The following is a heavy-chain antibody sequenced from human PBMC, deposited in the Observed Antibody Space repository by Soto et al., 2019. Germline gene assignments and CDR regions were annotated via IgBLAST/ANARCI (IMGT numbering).Heavy chain of an antibody. CDR3: TTDIVVVPAANGVQH. J-gene: IGHJ1*01. V-gene: IGHV3-15*01. Sequence: GGSLRLSCAASGFTFSNAWISWVRQAPGKGLEWVGRIKSKTDGGTTDYAAPVKGRFTISRDDSKNTLYLQMNSLKTEDTAVYYCTTDIVVVPAANGVQHWGQGTLVTVSS. D-gene: IGHD2-2*01. CDR2: IKSKTDGGTT. CDR1: GFTFSNAW.